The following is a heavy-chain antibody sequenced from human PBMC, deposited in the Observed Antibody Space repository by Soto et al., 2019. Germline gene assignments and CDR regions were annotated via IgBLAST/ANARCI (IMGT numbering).Heavy chain of an antibody. V-gene: IGHV1-3*01. J-gene: IGHJ5*02. Sequence: ALVKVSFKASGYTFTSYGIHWVRQAPGQRLEWMGWINAANGDTKYSPKFQGRVTITRDTSASTAYMELSSLRSEDTAVYYCVRRHVSATGIDWFDPWGQGTLVTVSS. CDR2: INAANGDT. CDR1: GYTFTSYG. D-gene: IGHD6-13*01. CDR3: VRRHVSATGIDWFDP.